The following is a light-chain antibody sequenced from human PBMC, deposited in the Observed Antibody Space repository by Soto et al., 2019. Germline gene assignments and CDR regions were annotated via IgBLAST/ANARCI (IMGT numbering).Light chain of an antibody. CDR2: KNN. Sequence: QSVLTQPPSVSGAPGQTITMSCTGSGSNVGASYDVHWYQVLPGAGPRLLIYKNNNRPSGVPDRFSGSKSGTSASLAITGLRAEDEADYYCSSNPSSSTPCVFGTGTKVTVL. V-gene: IGLV1-40*01. CDR3: SSNPSSSTPCV. CDR1: GSNVGASYD. J-gene: IGLJ1*01.